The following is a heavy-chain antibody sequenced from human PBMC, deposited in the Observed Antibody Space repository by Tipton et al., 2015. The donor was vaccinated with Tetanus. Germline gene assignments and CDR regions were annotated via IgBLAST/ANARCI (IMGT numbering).Heavy chain of an antibody. V-gene: IGHV4-38-2*01. CDR3: ATLGGYYHGGDY. J-gene: IGHJ4*02. CDR1: GYSISSGYY. Sequence: TLSLTCAVSGYSISSGYYWGGIRQPPGKGLEWIGSIYHSGSTYYNPPLKSRVTISGDTPKNQFSLKLSSVPAADTAVYYCATLGGYYHGGDYWGQGTLVTVSS. CDR2: IYHSGST. D-gene: IGHD3-22*01.